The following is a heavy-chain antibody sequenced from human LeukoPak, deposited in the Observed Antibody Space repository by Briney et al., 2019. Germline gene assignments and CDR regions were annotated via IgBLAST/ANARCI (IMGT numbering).Heavy chain of an antibody. CDR1: GGSISSGNYY. D-gene: IGHD3-3*01. CDR2: IYYSGGT. V-gene: IGHV4-30-4*01. J-gene: IGHJ4*02. Sequence: SETLSLTCTVSGGSISSGNYYWSWIRQPPGMGLEWIGYIYYSGGTYYNPSLKSRVTISVDTSKNQFSLKLTSVTAADTAVYHCARKEWVPYYFDSWGQGTLVSVSS. CDR3: ARKEWVPYYFDS.